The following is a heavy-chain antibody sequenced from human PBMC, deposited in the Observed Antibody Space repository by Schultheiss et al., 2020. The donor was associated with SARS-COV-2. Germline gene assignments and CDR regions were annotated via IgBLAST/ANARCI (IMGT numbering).Heavy chain of an antibody. V-gene: IGHV4-30-4*07. D-gene: IGHD3-22*01. CDR1: GGSISSSSYY. CDR2: IYYSGST. Sequence: SQTLSLTCTVSGGSISSSSYYWSWIRQPPGKGLEWIGYIYYSGSTYYNPSLKSRVTISVDTSKNQFSLKLSSVTAADTAVYYCARYYYDSSGLLYYYYYGMDVWGQGTTVTVSS. CDR3: ARYYYDSSGLLYYYYYGMDV. J-gene: IGHJ6*02.